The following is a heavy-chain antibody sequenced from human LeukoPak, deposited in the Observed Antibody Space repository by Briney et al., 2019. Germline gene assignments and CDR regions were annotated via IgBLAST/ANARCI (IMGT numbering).Heavy chain of an antibody. CDR3: ATWAYHYDILTGYYKPPYYYYYMDV. CDR1: GYTFTSYG. CDR2: ISAYNGNT. D-gene: IGHD3-9*01. V-gene: IGHV1-18*01. J-gene: IGHJ6*03. Sequence: AAVKVSCKASGYTFTSYGISWVLQAPGQELEWMGWISAYNGNTNYAQKLQGRVTMTKDTSTSTAYMELRSLRSDDTAVYYCATWAYHYDILTGYYKPPYYYYYMDVWGKGTTVTVSS.